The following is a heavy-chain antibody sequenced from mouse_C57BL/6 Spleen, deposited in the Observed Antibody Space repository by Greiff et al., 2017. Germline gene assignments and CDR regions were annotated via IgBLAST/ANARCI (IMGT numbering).Heavy chain of an antibody. V-gene: IGHV1-82*01. Sequence: QVQLQQSGPELVKPGASVKISCKASGYAFSSSWMNWVKRRPGKGLGWIGRIYPGDGDTNYNGKFKGKAKLTADKSSSTAYMQLSSRTSEYAAVYFCARGSYDYDGDYYEAMDYWGQGTTVTVSS. CDR3: ARGSYDYDGDYYEAMDY. CDR2: IYPGDGDT. D-gene: IGHD2-4*01. J-gene: IGHJ4*01. CDR1: GYAFSSSW.